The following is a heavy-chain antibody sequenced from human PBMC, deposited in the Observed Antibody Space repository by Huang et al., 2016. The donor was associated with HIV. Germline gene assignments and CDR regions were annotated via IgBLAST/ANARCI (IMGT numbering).Heavy chain of an antibody. CDR1: GYTFSSFG. D-gene: IGHD5-18*01. J-gene: IGHJ6*03. Sequence: QVQLVQSGAEVKKPGASVKVSCKASGYTFSSFGISWGRQAPGQGLEWVGWIRVYNGNTKFAQKVQGRLTMTTDTSTSTAYMELRSLRSDDTAVYYCARGGGIQLWLLGYYYMDVWGNGTTVTVSS. V-gene: IGHV1-18*01. CDR2: IRVYNGNT. CDR3: ARGGGIQLWLLGYYYMDV.